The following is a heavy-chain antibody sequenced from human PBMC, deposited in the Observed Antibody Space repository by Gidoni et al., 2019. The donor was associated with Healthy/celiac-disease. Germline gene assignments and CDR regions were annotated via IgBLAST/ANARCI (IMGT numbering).Heavy chain of an antibody. CDR2: IYYSGST. V-gene: IGHV4-59*01. CDR1: GGSISSYY. J-gene: IGHJ3*02. CDR3: ARDLSGEDAFDI. Sequence: QVQLQESGPGLVKPSETLSLTCTVSGGSISSYYWSWIRQPPGKGLEWIGYIYYSGSTNYNPSLKSRVTISVDTSKNQFSLKLSSVTAADTAVYYCARDLSGEDAFDIWGQGTMVTVSS. D-gene: IGHD3-10*01.